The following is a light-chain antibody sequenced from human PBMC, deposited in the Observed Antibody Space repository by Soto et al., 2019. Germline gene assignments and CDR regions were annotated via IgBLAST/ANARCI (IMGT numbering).Light chain of an antibody. CDR3: LLYGDRIWM. J-gene: IGLJ3*02. Sequence: QAVVTQEPSLTVSPGGTVTLTCASSTGAVTSDSYPNWFQQKPGQVPRALIYSTTKRHSWTPARFSASLLEGKATLTVSGVQPEDEADYYCLLYGDRIWMFGGGTKLTVL. V-gene: IGLV7-43*01. CDR2: STT. CDR1: TGAVTSDSY.